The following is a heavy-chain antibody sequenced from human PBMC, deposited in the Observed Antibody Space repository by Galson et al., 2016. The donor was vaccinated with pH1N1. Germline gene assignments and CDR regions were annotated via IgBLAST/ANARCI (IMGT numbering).Heavy chain of an antibody. D-gene: IGHD3-22*01. CDR2: TYYRSKWYN. CDR3: ARGGFYYDSSGPSYGMDV. J-gene: IGHJ6*02. CDR1: GDSVSSNSAA. Sequence: CAISGDSVSSNSAAWNWIRQSPSRGLEWLGRTYYRSKWYNEYAVSVKSRITINPDTSKNQFSLQLNYVTPEDTAVYYCARGGFYYDSSGPSYGMDVWGQGTTVTVSS. V-gene: IGHV6-1*01.